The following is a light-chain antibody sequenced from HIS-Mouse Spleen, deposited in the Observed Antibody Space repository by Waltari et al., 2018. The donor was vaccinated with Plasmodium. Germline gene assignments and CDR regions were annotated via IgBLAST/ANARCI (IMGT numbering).Light chain of an antibody. Sequence: EIVMTQSPATLSVSPGERANLSCRASQSVSSNLALYQQKPGQAPRLLISGASTRATGIPARFSGSGSGTEFTLTISSLQSEDFAVYYCQQYNNWSFTFGPGTKVDIK. J-gene: IGKJ3*01. V-gene: IGKV3-15*01. CDR1: QSVSSN. CDR3: QQYNNWSFT. CDR2: GAS.